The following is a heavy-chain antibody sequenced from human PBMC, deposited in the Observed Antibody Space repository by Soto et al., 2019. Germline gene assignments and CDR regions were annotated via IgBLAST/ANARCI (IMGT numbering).Heavy chain of an antibody. CDR2: IYHSGSI. V-gene: IGHV4-4*02. CDR1: NGTIRSLGC. Sequence: SETLRLTWTVSNGTIRSLGCCPLIHQQPGKGLEWIGEIYHSGSINHNPSLKSRVTMSVDKSNNQFSLKMTSVTAADTAVYYCASKFGELLADAFDIWGQGTVVSVSS. J-gene: IGHJ3*02. CDR3: ASKFGELLADAFDI. D-gene: IGHD3-10*01.